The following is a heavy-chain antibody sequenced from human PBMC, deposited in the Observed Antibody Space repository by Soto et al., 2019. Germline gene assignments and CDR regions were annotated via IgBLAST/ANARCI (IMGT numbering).Heavy chain of an antibody. CDR1: GGSINSYY. CDR3: ARHTSLSSGGYNWYDF. CDR2: IYYSGST. Sequence: PWETLSLTCTVPGGSINSYYWSWIRQPPGKGLEWIGYIYYSGSTNYNPSLKSRVTISVDTSKNQFSLKLSSVTAADTAVYYCARHTSLSSGGYNWYDFWGQGTLVTVSS. D-gene: IGHD2-15*01. V-gene: IGHV4-59*08. J-gene: IGHJ5*01.